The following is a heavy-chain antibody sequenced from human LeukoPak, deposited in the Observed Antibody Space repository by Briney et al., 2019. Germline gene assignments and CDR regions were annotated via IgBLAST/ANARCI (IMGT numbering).Heavy chain of an antibody. J-gene: IGHJ4*02. CDR2: IKSKTDGGTT. CDR1: GFTFSNAW. Sequence: GGSLRLSCAASGFTFSNAWMSWVRQAPGKGLEWVGRIKSKTDGGTTDYAAPVKGRFTISRDDSKNTLYLQMNSLRAEDTAVYYCARDYGGNSGSFGYWGQGTLVTVSS. D-gene: IGHD4-23*01. CDR3: ARDYGGNSGSFGY. V-gene: IGHV3-15*01.